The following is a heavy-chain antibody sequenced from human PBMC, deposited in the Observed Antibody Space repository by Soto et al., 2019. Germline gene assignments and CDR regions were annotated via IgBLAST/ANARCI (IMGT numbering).Heavy chain of an antibody. J-gene: IGHJ3*02. CDR2: IYYSGST. Sequence: SETLSLTCTVSGGSIISYYWSWIRQPPGKGLEWIGYIYYSGSTNYNPSLKSRVTISVDTSKNQFSLKLSSVTAADTAVYYCARYKIYYYDSSGYYDAFDIWGQGTMVTVSS. V-gene: IGHV4-59*01. CDR3: ARYKIYYYDSSGYYDAFDI. CDR1: GGSIISYY. D-gene: IGHD3-22*01.